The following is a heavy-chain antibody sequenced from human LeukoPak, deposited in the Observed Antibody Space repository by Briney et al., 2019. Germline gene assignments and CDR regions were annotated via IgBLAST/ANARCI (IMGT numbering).Heavy chain of an antibody. Sequence: GGSLRLSCAASGFTFSDYYMSWIRQAPGKGLEWVSYISSSGSTIYYADSVKGRFTISRDNAKNSLYLQMNSLRAEDTAVYYCASSDWPLDAFDIWGQGTMVTVSS. CDR3: ASSDWPLDAFDI. CDR1: GFTFSDYY. J-gene: IGHJ3*02. D-gene: IGHD3-9*01. CDR2: ISSSGSTI. V-gene: IGHV3-11*01.